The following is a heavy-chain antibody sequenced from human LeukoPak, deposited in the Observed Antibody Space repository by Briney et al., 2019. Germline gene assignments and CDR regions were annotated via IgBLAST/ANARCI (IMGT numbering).Heavy chain of an antibody. CDR3: ATDLLDV. J-gene: IGHJ6*02. Sequence: GGSLRLSCAASGFTFSNAWMSWVRQAPGKGLEWVGRIKRTTDGGTTEYAAPMKDRFTISRDDSKNTLYLQITSLKTEDTALYYCATDLLDVWGQGTTVTVSS. CDR2: IKRTTDGGTT. V-gene: IGHV3-15*01. CDR1: GFTFSNAW.